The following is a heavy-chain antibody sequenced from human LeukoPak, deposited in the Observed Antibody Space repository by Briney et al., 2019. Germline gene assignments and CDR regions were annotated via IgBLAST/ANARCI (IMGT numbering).Heavy chain of an antibody. CDR1: GFTFSSHA. D-gene: IGHD3-10*01. Sequence: GGSLRLSCAASGFTFSSHAMSWVRQAPGKGLGWVSAISGSGGSTYYADSVKGRFTISRDNSKNTLYLQMNSLRAEDTAVYYCAKTMYYYGSGSLWGQGTLVTVSS. CDR3: AKTMYYYGSGSL. V-gene: IGHV3-23*01. CDR2: ISGSGGST. J-gene: IGHJ4*02.